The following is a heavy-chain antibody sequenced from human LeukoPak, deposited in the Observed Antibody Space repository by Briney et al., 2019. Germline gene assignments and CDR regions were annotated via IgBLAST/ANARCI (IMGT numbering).Heavy chain of an antibody. CDR1: GGSISSGSYY. J-gene: IGHJ5*02. D-gene: IGHD2-2*01. Sequence: PSETLSLTCTVSGGSISSGSYYWSWIRQPAGKGLEWIGRIYTSGSTNYNPSLKSRVTISVDTSKNQFSLKLSSVTAADTAVYYCARGVVVVPAALIMNWFDPWGQGTLVTVSS. V-gene: IGHV4-61*02. CDR2: IYTSGST. CDR3: ARGVVVVPAALIMNWFDP.